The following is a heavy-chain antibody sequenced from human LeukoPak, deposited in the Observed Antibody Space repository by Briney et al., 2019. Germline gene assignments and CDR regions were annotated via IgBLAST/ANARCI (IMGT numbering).Heavy chain of an antibody. D-gene: IGHD3-10*02. Sequence: GGSLRLSCAASGFTFGSYEMNWVRQAPGKGLEWVSYISSSGSTIYYADSVKGRFTISRDNAKNSLYLQMNSRRAEDTAVYYCAELGITMIGGVWGKGTTVTISS. CDR1: GFTFGSYE. V-gene: IGHV3-48*03. CDR2: ISSSGSTI. CDR3: AELGITMIGGV. J-gene: IGHJ6*04.